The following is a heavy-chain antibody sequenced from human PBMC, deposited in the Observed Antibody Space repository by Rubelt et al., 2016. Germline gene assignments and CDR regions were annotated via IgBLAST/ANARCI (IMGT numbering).Heavy chain of an antibody. CDR1: GGSFSGYY. V-gene: IGHV4-34*02. CDR2: INYSGST. Sequence: QVQLQQWGAGLLKPSETLSLTCAVFGGSFSGYYWSWIRQPPGKGLEWIGSINYSGSTYYNPSLKSRVSMSIDTSKNQFSLKLMSVTAADTAVYYCARHPLSSGCPDYWGQGTLVTVSS. CDR3: ARHPLSSGCPDY. J-gene: IGHJ4*02. D-gene: IGHD6-19*01.